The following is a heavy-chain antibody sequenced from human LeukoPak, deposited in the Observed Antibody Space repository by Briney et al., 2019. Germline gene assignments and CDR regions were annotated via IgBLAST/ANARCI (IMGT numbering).Heavy chain of an antibody. CDR2: ISWNSGSI. V-gene: IGHV3-9*01. Sequence: PGRSHTPSFAAAGFTFGDDGMHWVRQDPGKSMEWDSGISWNSGSIGYADSVKGRFTISRDNAKNSLYLQMNSLRAEDTALYYCAKDISYGCNSVGLFSWGQGTLVTVSS. CDR3: AKDISYGCNSVGLFS. D-gene: IGHD4-23*01. J-gene: IGHJ4*02. CDR1: GFTFGDDG.